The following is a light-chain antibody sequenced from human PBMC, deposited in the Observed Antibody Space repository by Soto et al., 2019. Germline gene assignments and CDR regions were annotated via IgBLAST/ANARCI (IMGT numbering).Light chain of an antibody. CDR3: QSYDSSNVV. CDR2: EDN. Sequence: NFMLTQPHSVSESPGKTVTISCTGSSGSLASNYVQWYQQRPGSAPTTVIYEDNQRPSGVPDRFSGSIDSSSNSASLTISGLKTEDEADYYCQSYDSSNVVFGGGTQLTVL. CDR1: SGSLASNY. V-gene: IGLV6-57*02. J-gene: IGLJ2*01.